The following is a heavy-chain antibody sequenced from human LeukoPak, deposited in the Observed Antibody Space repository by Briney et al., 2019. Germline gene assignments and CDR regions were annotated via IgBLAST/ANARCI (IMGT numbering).Heavy chain of an antibody. Sequence: SDTLSLPCAVSGDSINRHYWWGWLGQPPEKGLEWLGYIFYSGSTHQNPSLQNRLTMSVDTSKNQFSLKLNSVTAVDTAVYYCVRKESGYFAFNVWGQGTTVTVSS. CDR2: IFYSGST. J-gene: IGHJ3*01. V-gene: IGHV4-28*01. CDR1: GDSINRHYW. D-gene: IGHD5-12*01. CDR3: VRKESGYFAFNV.